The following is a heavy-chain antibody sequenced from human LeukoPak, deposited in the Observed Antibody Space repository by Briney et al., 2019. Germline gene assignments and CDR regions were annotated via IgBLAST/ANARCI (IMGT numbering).Heavy chain of an antibody. CDR1: GGSISGHY. Sequence: PSETLSLTCTVSGGSISGHYWTWVRQPPGEGLEWIGQIHYGGKADYNPSLRSRITISVDTSKNQMSLKVTSVTAADTAVYYCARFGVDYDMDVWGQGTTVTVS. J-gene: IGHJ6*02. D-gene: IGHD3-16*01. CDR3: ARFGVDYDMDV. CDR2: IHYGGKA. V-gene: IGHV4-59*11.